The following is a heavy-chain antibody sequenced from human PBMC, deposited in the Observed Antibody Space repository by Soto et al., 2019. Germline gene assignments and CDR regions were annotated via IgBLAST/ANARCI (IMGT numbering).Heavy chain of an antibody. V-gene: IGHV1-24*01. CDR3: ATGSLAVDAPWYYYGMDV. J-gene: IGHJ6*02. D-gene: IGHD6-19*01. Sequence: ASVKVSCKVSGYTLTELSMHWVRQAPGKGLEWMGGFDPEDGETIYAQKFQGRVTMTEDTSTDTAYMELSSLRSEDTAVYYCATGSLAVDAPWYYYGMDVWGQGTTVTVSS. CDR2: FDPEDGET. CDR1: GYTLTELS.